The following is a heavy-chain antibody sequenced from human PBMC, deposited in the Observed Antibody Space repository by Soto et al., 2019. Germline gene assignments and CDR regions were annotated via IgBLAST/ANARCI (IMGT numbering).Heavy chain of an antibody. CDR1: GYTFTSYG. CDR3: GRGSFGALLFDY. V-gene: IGHV1-18*01. Sequence: QVQLVQSGAEVKKPGASVKVSCKASGYTFTSYGVSWVRQAPGQGLEWMGWISADSARTNYAQRFQDRVTMTTDPSTSTAYMELRSLRSDDTAVYYCGRGSFGALLFDYWGQGTLVTVSS. D-gene: IGHD3-10*01. J-gene: IGHJ4*02. CDR2: ISADSART.